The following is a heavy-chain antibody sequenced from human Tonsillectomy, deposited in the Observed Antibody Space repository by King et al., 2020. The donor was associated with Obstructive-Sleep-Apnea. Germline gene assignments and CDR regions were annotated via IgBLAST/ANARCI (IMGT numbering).Heavy chain of an antibody. CDR1: GFTFSSYG. V-gene: IGHV3-30*18. J-gene: IGHJ4*02. CDR3: AKSGCSGGSCLGIDY. Sequence: VQLVESGGGVVQPRRSLRLSCAASGFTFSSYGMHWVRPAPGKGLEWVAVISYDGSNKYYADSVKGRFTISRDNSKNTLYLQMNSLRAVDTAVYYCAKSGCSGGSCLGIDYWGQGTLVTVSS. CDR2: ISYDGSNK. D-gene: IGHD2-15*01.